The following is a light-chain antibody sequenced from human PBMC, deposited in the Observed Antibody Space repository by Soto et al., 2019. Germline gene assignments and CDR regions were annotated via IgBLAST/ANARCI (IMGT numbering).Light chain of an antibody. CDR2: GAS. V-gene: IGKV3-20*01. CDR1: HSVTTH. CDR3: QQYGSSGT. Sequence: EIVLTQSPDTLSLSPGERSTLSCWASHSVTTHLAWYQQKPGQAPRLLIYGASNRATGIPDRFSGSGSGTDFTLTISRLEPEDFAVYYCQQYGSSGTFGQGTKVDI. J-gene: IGKJ1*01.